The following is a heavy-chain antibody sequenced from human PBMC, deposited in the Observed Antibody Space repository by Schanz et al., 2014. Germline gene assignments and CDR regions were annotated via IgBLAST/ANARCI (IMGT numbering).Heavy chain of an antibody. Sequence: QVQLVESGGGVVQPGKSLRLSCAASGFTFRSYAVHWVRQTPGKGLEWLAVISSDGSKKYFADSVKGRFIISRDNSKNTLFLQMDSLRGDDAALYYCVAAQSDYGEFEHDYWGQGTLVSVSS. CDR3: VAAQSDYGEFEHDY. CDR2: ISSDGSKK. J-gene: IGHJ4*02. D-gene: IGHD4-17*01. V-gene: IGHV3-30*14. CDR1: GFTFRSYA.